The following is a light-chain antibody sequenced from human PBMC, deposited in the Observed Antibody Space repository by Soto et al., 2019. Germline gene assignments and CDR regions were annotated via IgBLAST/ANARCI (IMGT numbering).Light chain of an antibody. V-gene: IGLV1-47*01. Sequence: QSVLTQPPSASGTPGQRVSVSCYESSSNIGNNYVFWYQHLPGTAPKLPIYRNDQRPSGVSARFSGSKSGTSASLAISGLRSEYEADYYCTAWDDSLSGSYVFGPGTKLTFL. CDR1: SSNIGNNY. CDR3: TAWDDSLSGSYV. J-gene: IGLJ1*01. CDR2: RND.